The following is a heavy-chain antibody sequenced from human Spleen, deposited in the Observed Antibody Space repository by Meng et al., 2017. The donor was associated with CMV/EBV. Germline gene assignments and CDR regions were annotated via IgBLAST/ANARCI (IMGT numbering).Heavy chain of an antibody. CDR1: GGIFSSYI. D-gene: IGHD4-11*01. J-gene: IGHJ4*02. CDR3: ARDSITVTISLYYFDY. CDR2: IIPILDIT. V-gene: IGHV1-69*02. Sequence: SVKVSCKASGGIFSSYIFTWVRQAPGQGLEWMGRIIPILDITNYAQKFQGRVTITADKSTSTVYLDLSSLRSDDTAVYYCARDSITVTISLYYFDYWGQGTLVTVSS.